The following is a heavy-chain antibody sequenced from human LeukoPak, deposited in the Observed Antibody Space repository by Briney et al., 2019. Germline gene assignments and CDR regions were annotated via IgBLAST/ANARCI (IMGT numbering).Heavy chain of an antibody. J-gene: IGHJ2*01. Sequence: SETLSLTCAVYGGSFSGYYWSWIRQPPGKGLEWIGEINHSGSTNYNPSLKSRVTISVDTSKNQFSLKLSSVTAADTAVYYCARSKYSYVTLWYFDLWGRGTLVTVSS. CDR3: ARSKYSYVTLWYFDL. D-gene: IGHD5-18*01. CDR2: INHSGST. V-gene: IGHV4-34*01. CDR1: GGSFSGYY.